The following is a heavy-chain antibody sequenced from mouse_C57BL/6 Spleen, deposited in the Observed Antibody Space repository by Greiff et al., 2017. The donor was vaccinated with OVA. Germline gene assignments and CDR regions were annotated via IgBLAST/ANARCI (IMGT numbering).Heavy chain of an antibody. J-gene: IGHJ2*01. CDR1: GYSFTSYY. D-gene: IGHD2-1*01. CDR3: ARRCYGNYFDY. CDR2: IYPGSGNT. Sequence: QVQLKESGPELVKPGASVKISCKASGYSFTSYYIHWVKQRPGQGLEWIGWIYPGSGNTKYNEKFKGKATLTADTSSSTAYMQLSSLTSEDSAVYYCARRCYGNYFDYWGQGTTLTVSS. V-gene: IGHV1-66*01.